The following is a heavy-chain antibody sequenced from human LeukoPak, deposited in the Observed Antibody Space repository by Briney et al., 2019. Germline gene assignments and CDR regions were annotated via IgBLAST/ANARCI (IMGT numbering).Heavy chain of an antibody. J-gene: IGHJ4*02. CDR1: GFTFSSYS. CDR3: ARSLPGIAAAGFDY. Sequence: PGGSLRLSCAASGFTFSSYSMNWVRQAPGKGLEWVSSISSSSSYIYYADSVKGRFTISRDNAKNSLYLQMNSLRAEDTAVYYCARSLPGIAAAGFDYWGQGTLVTVSS. V-gene: IGHV3-21*01. D-gene: IGHD6-13*01. CDR2: ISSSSSYI.